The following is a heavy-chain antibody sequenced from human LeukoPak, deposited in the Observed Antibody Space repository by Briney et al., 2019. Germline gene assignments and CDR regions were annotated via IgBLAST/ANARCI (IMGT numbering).Heavy chain of an antibody. CDR3: AKDLVLWFGELLTVFDY. J-gene: IGHJ4*02. V-gene: IGHV3-23*01. D-gene: IGHD3-10*01. CDR2: ISTSGSST. CDR1: GFSFSNYG. Sequence: GGSLRLSCAASGFSFSNYGMSWVRQAPGKGLEWVSSISTSGSSTYYVDSVKGRFTISRDNSKNTLYMQMNSLRAEDTAVYYCAKDLVLWFGELLTVFDYWGQGTLVTVSS.